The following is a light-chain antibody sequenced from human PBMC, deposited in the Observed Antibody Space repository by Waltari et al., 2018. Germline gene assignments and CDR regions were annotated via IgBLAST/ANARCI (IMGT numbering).Light chain of an antibody. J-gene: IGKJ5*01. Sequence: EIVLTQSPATLSLSPGERATLSCRASQSVSSSLGWYQQRPGQAPRLLIYDASSRATGSPARFSGSGSGTDFTLTISSLEPEDFAVYYCQQRSKWPITFGQGTRLEIK. CDR3: QQRSKWPIT. CDR2: DAS. V-gene: IGKV3-11*01. CDR1: QSVSSS.